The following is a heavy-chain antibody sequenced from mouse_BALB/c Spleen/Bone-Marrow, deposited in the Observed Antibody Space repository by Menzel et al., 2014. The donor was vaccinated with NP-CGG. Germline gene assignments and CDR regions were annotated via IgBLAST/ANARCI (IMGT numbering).Heavy chain of an antibody. CDR2: IYPGDSDT. Sequence: EVQLVESGTVLARPGASVKMSCKASGYSFTSYWIHWVEQRPGQGLEWIGAIYPGDSDTSFNQKFKDKAKLTAVTSASTAYMELSSLTNEDSAVYYCTRRTATLDYWGQGTTLTVSS. J-gene: IGHJ2*01. CDR3: TRRTATLDY. V-gene: IGHV1-5*01. D-gene: IGHD1-2*01. CDR1: GYSFTSYW.